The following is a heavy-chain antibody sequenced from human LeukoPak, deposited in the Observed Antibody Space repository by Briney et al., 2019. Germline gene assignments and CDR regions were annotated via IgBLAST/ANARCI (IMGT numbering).Heavy chain of an antibody. V-gene: IGHV1-2*02. D-gene: IGHD2-21*01. CDR2: INPNSGGT. Sequence: ASVKVSCKASGYTFTGYYMHWVRQAPGQGLEWMGWINPNSGGTNYAQKFQGRVTMTRDTSIRTAYMELSRLRSDDTAVYYCARDSXDCGGDCYSNYYYYYMDXWGKGXTVTV. CDR1: GYTFTGYY. J-gene: IGHJ6*03. CDR3: ARDSXDCGGDCYSNYYYYYMDX.